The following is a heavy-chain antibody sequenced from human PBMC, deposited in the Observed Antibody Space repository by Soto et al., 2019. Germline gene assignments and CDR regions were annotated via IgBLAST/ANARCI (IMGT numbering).Heavy chain of an antibody. V-gene: IGHV4-59*01. CDR2: LYYRGCT. D-gene: IGHD5-12*01. CDR1: GGSISNYY. Sequence: PSETLSLTCTVSGGSISNYYWTWIRHPPGKGLEWIGYLYYRGCTNYIPSLKSRVAISVDTSKYQFSLKLNSVTTADTALYYCARDKKGYGFFDSWGQGTMVTVSS. J-gene: IGHJ4*03. CDR3: ARDKKGYGFFDS.